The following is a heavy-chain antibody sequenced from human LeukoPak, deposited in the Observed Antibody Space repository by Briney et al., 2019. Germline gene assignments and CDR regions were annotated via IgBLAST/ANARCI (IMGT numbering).Heavy chain of an antibody. CDR3: ARTLTFDY. Sequence: GGSLRPSCAASGFSFSTYEMNWVRQAPGKGLEWVSFISSSGSSIHYADSVKGRFTISRDNAKNSLYLQMNSLRAEDTAVYYCARTLTFDYWGQGTLVTVSS. CDR2: ISSSGSSI. CDR1: GFSFSTYE. J-gene: IGHJ4*02. D-gene: IGHD3-9*01. V-gene: IGHV3-48*03.